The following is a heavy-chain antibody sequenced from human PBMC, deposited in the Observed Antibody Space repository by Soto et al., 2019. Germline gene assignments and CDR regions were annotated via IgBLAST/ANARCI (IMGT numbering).Heavy chain of an antibody. CDR3: AKEGVAVAGNDAFDI. D-gene: IGHD6-19*01. V-gene: IGHV3-9*01. J-gene: IGHJ3*02. CDR2: ISWNSGSI. CDR1: GFTFDDYA. Sequence: DVQLVESGGGLVQPGRSLRLSCAASGFTFDDYAMHWVRQAPGKGLEWVSGISWNSGSIGYADSVKGRFTISRDNAKNSLYLQMNSLRAEDTALYYCAKEGVAVAGNDAFDIWGQGTMVTVSS.